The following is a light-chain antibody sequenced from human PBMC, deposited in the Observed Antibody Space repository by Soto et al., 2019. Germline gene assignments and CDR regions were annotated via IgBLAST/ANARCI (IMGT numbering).Light chain of an antibody. Sequence: DIQMTQSPSTLSAFVGDRVTITCRASQNIGSWLAWYQQKPGKAPKLLIYKASFLNGGVPVSFSGSGSGTEFTLTINSLQPDDFATYYCQQYNTYPWTFGQGTKAEIK. J-gene: IGKJ1*01. V-gene: IGKV1-5*03. CDR3: QQYNTYPWT. CDR1: QNIGSW. CDR2: KAS.